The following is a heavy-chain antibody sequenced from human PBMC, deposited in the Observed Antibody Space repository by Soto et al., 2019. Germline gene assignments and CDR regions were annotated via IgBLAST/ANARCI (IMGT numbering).Heavy chain of an antibody. V-gene: IGHV3-23*01. CDR2: ISATGGGT. J-gene: IGHJ4*02. CDR3: AKDHRDGRNSAFYFDF. Sequence: PGGSLRLSCAASGFKFSNYAMSWVRQAPGQGLEWVSLISATGGGTYYADSVKGRFTISRDNSHNTLYLQVHSLTAEDTAVYYCAKDHRDGRNSAFYFDFWGQGAQVTVSS. CDR1: GFKFSNYA.